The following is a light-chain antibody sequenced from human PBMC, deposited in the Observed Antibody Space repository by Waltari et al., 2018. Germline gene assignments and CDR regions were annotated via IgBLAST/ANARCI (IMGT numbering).Light chain of an antibody. Sequence: QSALTQPASVSGSPGQSITISCTGTSSDVGSYNLAYWYQQHPGKAPKLMIYEDSKRPSGVSNRFSGSKSGNTASLTISGLQAEDEADYYCCSYAGSSNWVFGGGTKLTVL. CDR3: CSYAGSSNWV. CDR1: SSDVGSYNL. CDR2: EDS. J-gene: IGLJ3*02. V-gene: IGLV2-23*01.